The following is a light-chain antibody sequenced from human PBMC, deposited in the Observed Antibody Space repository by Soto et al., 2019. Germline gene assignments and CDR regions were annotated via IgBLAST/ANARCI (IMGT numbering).Light chain of an antibody. CDR1: GRVVGGYNY. V-gene: IGLV2-11*01. CDR2: DVS. J-gene: IGLJ2*01. Sequence: QSALTQPRSVSGSPGQSVTISCPGTGRVVGGYNYVSWYQKYPGKAPRLMIYDVSKRPSGVPDRFSGSKSGNTASLTISGLQAEDEADYYCCSHAGSFTLVFGGGTKLTVL. CDR3: CSHAGSFTLV.